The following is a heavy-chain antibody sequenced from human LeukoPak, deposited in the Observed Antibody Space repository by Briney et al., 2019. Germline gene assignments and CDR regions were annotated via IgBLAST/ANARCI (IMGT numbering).Heavy chain of an antibody. Sequence: SETLSLTCTVSGASVGSDAYYWGWIRQDPDKGLEWTGYYFGSGTTYYNPSLKSRVIISLDTSENQFSLKLNSVTAADTAVYFCATDRTGYFFDDWGQGTLVTVSS. CDR2: YFGSGTT. J-gene: IGHJ4*02. CDR1: GASVGSDAYY. V-gene: IGHV4-31*03. CDR3: ATDRTGYFFDD.